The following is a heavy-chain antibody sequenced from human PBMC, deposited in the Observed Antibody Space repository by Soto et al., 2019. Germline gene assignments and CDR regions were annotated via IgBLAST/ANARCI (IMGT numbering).Heavy chain of an antibody. CDR1: GFTFSSYD. CDR3: ARSGTGEGADAFDI. Sequence: GGSLSLSCASSGFTFSSYDMHWVRPATGKGLEWVSAIGTAGDTYYPGSVKGRFTISRENAKNSLYLQMNSLRAGDTAVYYCARSGTGEGADAFDIWGQGTMVTVSS. D-gene: IGHD3-10*01. J-gene: IGHJ3*02. V-gene: IGHV3-13*01. CDR2: IGTAGDT.